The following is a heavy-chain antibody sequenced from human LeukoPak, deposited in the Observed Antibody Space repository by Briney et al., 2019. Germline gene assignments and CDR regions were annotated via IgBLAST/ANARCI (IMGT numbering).Heavy chain of an antibody. J-gene: IGHJ4*02. Sequence: GGSLRLSCAVSGFTFSNYCMNWVRQAPGKGLEWVSYTGGGSNTVYYADSVKGRFTISRDNAKNSLYLQMNSLRDEDTAVYYCARDQHFSSDFWGQGTVVTVSS. CDR2: TGGGSNTV. D-gene: IGHD6-13*01. V-gene: IGHV3-48*02. CDR3: ARDQHFSSDF. CDR1: GFTFSNYC.